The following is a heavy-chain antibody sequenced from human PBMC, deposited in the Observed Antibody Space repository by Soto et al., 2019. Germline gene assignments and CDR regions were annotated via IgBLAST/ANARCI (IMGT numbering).Heavy chain of an antibody. CDR2: ISGSGGST. D-gene: IGHD3-9*01. CDR3: AKGLRYFDWLPANYFDY. V-gene: IGHV3-23*01. Sequence: GGSLRLSCAASGFTFSSYAMSWVRQAPGKGLEWVSAISGSGGSTYYADSVKGRFTISRDNSKNTLYLQMNSLRAEDTAVYYCAKGLRYFDWLPANYFDYWGQGTLVTVSS. CDR1: GFTFSSYA. J-gene: IGHJ4*02.